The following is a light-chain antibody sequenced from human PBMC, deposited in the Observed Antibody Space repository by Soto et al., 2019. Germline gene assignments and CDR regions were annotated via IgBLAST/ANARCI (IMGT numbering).Light chain of an antibody. V-gene: IGKV3D-20*02. J-gene: IGKJ5*01. CDR1: QSFSSNY. CDR3: QQRNNWPPGIT. Sequence: EIVMTQSPATLSVSPGERATLSCRASQSFSSNYLAWYQQNPGQPPRLLIYGASSRATGIPDRFSGSGSGTDFTLTISSLEPEDFAVYYCQQRNNWPPGITFGQGTRLEIK. CDR2: GAS.